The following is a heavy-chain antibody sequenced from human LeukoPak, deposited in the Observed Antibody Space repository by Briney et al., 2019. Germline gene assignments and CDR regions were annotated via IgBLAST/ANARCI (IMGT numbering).Heavy chain of an antibody. D-gene: IGHD2-2*01. V-gene: IGHV3-23*01. CDR1: GFTFSSYA. J-gene: IGHJ4*02. CDR3: ASHCSSTSCYYY. Sequence: GGSLRLSCAASGFTFSSYAMSWIRQAPGKGLEWVSAISGSGGSTYYADSVKGRFTISRDNSKNTLYLQMNSLRVEDTAIYYCASHCSSTSCYYYWGQGTLVTVSS. CDR2: ISGSGGST.